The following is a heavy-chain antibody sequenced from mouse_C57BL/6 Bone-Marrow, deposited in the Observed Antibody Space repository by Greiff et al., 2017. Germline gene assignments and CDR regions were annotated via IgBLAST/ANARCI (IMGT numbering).Heavy chain of an antibody. Sequence: QVQLQQPGAELVKPGASVQVSCTASGYTFTSYWMHWVKQRPGQGLEWIGRIHPSDSDTNYNQQFKGKATLTVDTSSSTAYMQLSSLTYEDAVFYYGAMGLLQGLAYWGQGTLVTVSA. CDR1: GYTFTSYW. J-gene: IGHJ3*01. CDR2: IHPSDSDT. CDR3: AMGLLQGLAY. V-gene: IGHV1-74*01. D-gene: IGHD2-3*01.